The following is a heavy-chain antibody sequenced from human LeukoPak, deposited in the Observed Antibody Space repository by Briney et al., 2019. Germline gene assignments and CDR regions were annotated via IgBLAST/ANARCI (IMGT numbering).Heavy chain of an antibody. V-gene: IGHV3-30*02. CDR1: GFTFSNYG. J-gene: IGHJ4*02. CDR3: ARKFDC. Sequence: GGSLRLSCAASGFTFSNYGLHWVRQAPGKGLEWVSFIRYDGSNKYYIDSVKGRFTISRDNAKNSLYLQMNSLRAEDTAVYYCARKFDCWGQGTLVTVAS. CDR2: IRYDGSNK.